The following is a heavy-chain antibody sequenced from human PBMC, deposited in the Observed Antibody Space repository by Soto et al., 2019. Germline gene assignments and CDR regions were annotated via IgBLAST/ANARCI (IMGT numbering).Heavy chain of an antibody. Sequence: QGQLVESGGGVVQPGTSLRLSCAASAFTFRNYGMHWVRQAPGKGLEWVALIWYDGGNQHYADSVQGRFTISRDNSKNTLYLQMNSLRVEDTAVYYCARDSDDFWTNYGLDVWGQGTTVTVSS. CDR3: ARDSDDFWTNYGLDV. J-gene: IGHJ6*02. CDR2: IWYDGGNQ. V-gene: IGHV3-33*01. D-gene: IGHD3-3*01. CDR1: AFTFRNYG.